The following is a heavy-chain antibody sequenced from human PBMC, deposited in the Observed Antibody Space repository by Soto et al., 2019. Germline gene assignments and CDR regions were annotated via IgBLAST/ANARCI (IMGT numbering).Heavy chain of an antibody. CDR3: VRNTGHNLVDI. CDR2: TYYRTQWYS. J-gene: IGHJ3*02. Sequence: SQTLSLTCAISGDSVSSITSVWNWIRQSPSRGLEWLGRTYYRTQWYSDYALSVTGRAAINPDTSKNQFSLRLNSVTPEDTAVYYCVRNTGHNLVDIWGQGTMVTVSS. V-gene: IGHV6-1*01. CDR1: GDSVSSITSV. D-gene: IGHD2-21*01.